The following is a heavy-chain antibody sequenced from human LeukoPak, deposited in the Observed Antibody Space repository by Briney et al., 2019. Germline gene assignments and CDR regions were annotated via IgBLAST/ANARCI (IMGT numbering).Heavy chain of an antibody. CDR2: IYWDDDK. J-gene: IGHJ5*02. CDR3: AHRGRCSGGSCYPNWFDP. Sequence: SGPTLVNPTQTLTLTCTFSGFSLSTSGVGVGWIRQPPGKALEWLALIYWDDDKRYSPSLKSRLTITKDTSKNQVVLTMTNMDPVDTATYYCAHRGRCSGGSCYPNWFDPWGQGTLVTVSS. D-gene: IGHD2-15*01. V-gene: IGHV2-5*02. CDR1: GFSLSTSGVG.